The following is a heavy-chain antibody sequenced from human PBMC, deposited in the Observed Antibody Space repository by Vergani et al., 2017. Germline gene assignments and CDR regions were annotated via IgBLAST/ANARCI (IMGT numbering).Heavy chain of an antibody. CDR1: EYTFSNYY. Sequence: QVQVVQSGAEVKKSGASVKVSCKTSEYTFSNYYMHWVRQAPGQGLEWMGIINPSGGQTNYAQKFQGRVTMTRDTSTSTVYMELSSLRSEDTAIYYCARGDYGILTGYRYWGQGTLVTVSA. V-gene: IGHV1-46*03. CDR3: ARGDYGILTGYRY. J-gene: IGHJ4*02. CDR2: INPSGGQT. D-gene: IGHD3-9*01.